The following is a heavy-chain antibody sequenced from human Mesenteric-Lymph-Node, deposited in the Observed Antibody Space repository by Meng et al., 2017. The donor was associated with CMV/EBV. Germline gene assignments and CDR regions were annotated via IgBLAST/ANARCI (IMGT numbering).Heavy chain of an antibody. D-gene: IGHD3-9*01. CDR2: ISGSGDTT. V-gene: IGHV3-23*01. CDR1: GFTFSNYW. CDR3: ITSFGYFDWLSFDY. J-gene: IGHJ4*02. Sequence: GESLKISCATSGFTFSNYWMTWVRQAPGKGLEWVSGISGSGDTTLYADSVRGRFTISRDNSKNTLYLQMNSLKTEDTAVYYCITSFGYFDWLSFDYWGQGTLVTVSS.